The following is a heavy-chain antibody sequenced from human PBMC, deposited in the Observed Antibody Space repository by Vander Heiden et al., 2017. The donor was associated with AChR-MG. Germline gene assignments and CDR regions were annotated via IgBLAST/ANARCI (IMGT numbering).Heavy chain of an antibody. J-gene: IGHJ4*02. CDR3: ARGSAYGLGY. D-gene: IGHD3-10*01. V-gene: IGHV4-4*02. CDR1: GEAISTTSC. Sequence: QVQLQESGPGLVKPSGTLSLTCAVSGEAISTTSCWSRLRQHQGYGLEWIGELSHSGSTHYNPSLKSRVTMSVDESKNQFSLILTSVTAADTAVYYCARGSAYGLGYWSQGTLVTVSS. CDR2: LSHSGST.